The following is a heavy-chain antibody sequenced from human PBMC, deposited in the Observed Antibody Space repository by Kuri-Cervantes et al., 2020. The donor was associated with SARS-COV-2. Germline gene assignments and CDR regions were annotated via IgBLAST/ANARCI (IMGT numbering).Heavy chain of an antibody. CDR1: GYTFTSYG. D-gene: IGHD2-2*01. Sequence: ASVKVSCKASGYTFTSYGISWVRQAPGQGLEWMGWISAYNGNTNYAQKLQGRVTMTTDTSTSTAYMELRSLRSDDTAVYYCARVGPVVPAAMDWFDPWGQGTQVTVSS. CDR2: ISAYNGNT. V-gene: IGHV1-18*01. CDR3: ARVGPVVPAAMDWFDP. J-gene: IGHJ5*02.